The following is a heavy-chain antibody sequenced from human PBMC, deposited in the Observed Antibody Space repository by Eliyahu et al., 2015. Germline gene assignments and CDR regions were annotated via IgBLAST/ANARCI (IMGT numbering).Heavy chain of an antibody. CDR2: ISYDGSNK. V-gene: IGHV3-30*18. CDR1: GFTFXSYG. J-gene: IGHJ6*02. Sequence: QVQLVESGGGVVQPGRSLRLSCAASGFTFXSYGMPWVRQAPGKGLEWVAVISYDGSNKYYADSVKGRFTISRDNSKNTLYLQMNSLRAEDTAVYYCAKDKFSATVDYYYYYGMDVWGQGTTVTVSS. CDR3: AKDKFSATVDYYYYYGMDV. D-gene: IGHD4-11*01.